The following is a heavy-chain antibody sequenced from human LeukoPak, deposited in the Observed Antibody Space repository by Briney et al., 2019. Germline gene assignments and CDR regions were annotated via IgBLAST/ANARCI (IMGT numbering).Heavy chain of an antibody. CDR2: IKSKTDGGTT. CDR3: TITGLVLDAFDI. CDR1: GFTFSNVG. Sequence: GGSLRLSCAASGFTFSNVGMNWVRQAAGKGLEWFGHIKSKTDGGTTDYAAPVKGRFTISRDDSKYTLYLQMNSLKTEDTAVYYCTITGLVLDAFDIWGQGTMVTVSS. J-gene: IGHJ3*02. D-gene: IGHD1-14*01. V-gene: IGHV3-15*01.